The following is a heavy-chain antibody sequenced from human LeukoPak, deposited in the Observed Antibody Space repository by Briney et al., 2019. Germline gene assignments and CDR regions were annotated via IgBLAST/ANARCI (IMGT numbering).Heavy chain of an antibody. CDR3: ARPMLGGNPDAFDI. CDR2: IYPGDSDT. V-gene: IGHV5-51*01. J-gene: IGHJ3*02. D-gene: IGHD4-23*01. Sequence: XXRQMPXXXLEWXGIIYPGDSDTRYSPSFQGQVTISADKSISTAYLQWSSLKASDTAMYYCARPMLGGNPDAFDIWGQGTMVTVSS.